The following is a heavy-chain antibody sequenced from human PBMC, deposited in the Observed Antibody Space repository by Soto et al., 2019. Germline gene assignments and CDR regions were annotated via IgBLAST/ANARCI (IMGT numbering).Heavy chain of an antibody. CDR1: GYTFTSYG. V-gene: IGHV1-18*01. J-gene: IGHJ6*02. CDR3: ARGVCGRSTSCPLYYYYYGMDV. CDR2: ISAYNGNT. Sequence: QVQLVQSGAEVKKPGASVKVSCKASGYTFTSYGISWVRQAPGQGLEWMGWISAYNGNTNYAQKLQGRVTMTTDTSTSTAYMELRSLRSDDTAVYYCARGVCGRSTSCPLYYYYYGMDVWGQGTTVTVSS. D-gene: IGHD2-2*01.